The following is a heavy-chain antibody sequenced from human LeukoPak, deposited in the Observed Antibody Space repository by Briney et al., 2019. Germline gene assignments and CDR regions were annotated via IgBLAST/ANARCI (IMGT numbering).Heavy chain of an antibody. CDR3: ARVSVVVPTAISDY. CDR1: GYTFTSYG. Sequence: ASVKVSCKASGYTFTSYGISWVRQAPGQGLEWMGWISANNGNTNYAQKLRGRVTMTTDTSTSTAYMELRSLRSDDTAVYYCARVSVVVPTAISDYWGQGTLVTVSS. D-gene: IGHD2-2*02. J-gene: IGHJ4*02. CDR2: ISANNGNT. V-gene: IGHV1-18*01.